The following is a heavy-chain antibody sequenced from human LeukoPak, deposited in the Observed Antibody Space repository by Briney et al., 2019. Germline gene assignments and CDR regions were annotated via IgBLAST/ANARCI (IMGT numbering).Heavy chain of an antibody. V-gene: IGHV1-18*01. CDR1: GYTFTSYG. Sequence: ASVKVSCKASGYTFTSYGINWVRPAPGQGPEWVGWISGHNANTNYGRKFQGRVTMTTDTSTNTAYMELRSLTFDDTAIYYCARTSYSSTWHSDYWGQGTLVAVSS. J-gene: IGHJ4*02. CDR2: ISGHNANT. D-gene: IGHD6-13*01. CDR3: ARTSYSSTWHSDY.